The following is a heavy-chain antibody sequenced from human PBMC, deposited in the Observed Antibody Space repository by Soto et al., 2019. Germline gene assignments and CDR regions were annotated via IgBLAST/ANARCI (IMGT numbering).Heavy chain of an antibody. CDR3: ARSSIAAPRNWFDP. V-gene: IGHV3-7*01. CDR1: GFTFSSYW. D-gene: IGHD6-6*01. Sequence: GGSLRLSCAASGFTFSSYWMSWVRQAPGKGLEWVANIKQDGSEKYYVDSVKGRFTISRDNAKNSLYLQMNSLRAEDTAVYYCARSSIAAPRNWFDPWGQGTMVTVYS. J-gene: IGHJ5*02. CDR2: IKQDGSEK.